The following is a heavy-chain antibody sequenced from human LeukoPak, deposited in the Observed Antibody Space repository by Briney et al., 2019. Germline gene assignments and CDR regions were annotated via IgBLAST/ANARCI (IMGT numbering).Heavy chain of an antibody. J-gene: IGHJ4*02. CDR2: IYYTGST. Sequence: SETLSLTCAAYGGSFSGYYWSWIRQHPGKGLEWIGYIYYTGSTYYNPSLKSRVTISVDTSRNQFSLKLSSVTAADTAVYYCASYCSGGDCYRYYFDYWGQGTLVTVSS. V-gene: IGHV4-31*11. CDR3: ASYCSGGDCYRYYFDY. CDR1: GGSFSGYY. D-gene: IGHD2-15*01.